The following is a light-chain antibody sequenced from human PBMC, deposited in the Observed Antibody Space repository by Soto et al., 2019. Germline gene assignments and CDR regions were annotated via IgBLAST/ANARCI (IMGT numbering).Light chain of an antibody. Sequence: NFMLTQPHSVSESPGKTVTISCIGSGGSIATNYVQWYQQRPGSAPITIIYEDNHRPSGVPDRFSGSIDSSSNSASLTISGLRAEDEAYYLCQSDDTQYVVFGGGTKLTVL. V-gene: IGLV6-57*02. CDR2: EDN. CDR3: QSDDTQYVV. CDR1: GGSIATNY. J-gene: IGLJ2*01.